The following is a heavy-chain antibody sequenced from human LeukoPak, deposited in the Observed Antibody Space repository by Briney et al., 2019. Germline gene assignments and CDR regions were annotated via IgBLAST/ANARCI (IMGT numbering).Heavy chain of an antibody. D-gene: IGHD5-18*01. Sequence: GGSLRLSCAASGFTFSSYWMHWVRQAPGKGLEWVAAISYDGRNKEYVDSVKGRFTISRDNSKNTVYLQMNSLRAEDTAVYNCAKDRGYSHGFDYWGQGTLVTVSS. CDR1: GFTFSSYW. CDR3: AKDRGYSHGFDY. J-gene: IGHJ4*02. CDR2: ISYDGRNK. V-gene: IGHV3-30*18.